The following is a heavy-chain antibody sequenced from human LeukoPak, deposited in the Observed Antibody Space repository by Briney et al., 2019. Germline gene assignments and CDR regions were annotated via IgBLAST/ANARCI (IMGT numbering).Heavy chain of an antibody. CDR3: ARTGHPPKDAFDI. J-gene: IGHJ3*02. CDR2: ISYDGSNK. CDR1: GFTFSSYG. Sequence: PGGSLRLSCAASGFTFSSYGMHWVRQAPGKGLEWVAVISYDGSNKYYADSVKGRFTISRDNAKNSLYLQMNSLRAEDTAVYYCARTGHPPKDAFDIWGQGTMVTVSS. V-gene: IGHV3-30*03.